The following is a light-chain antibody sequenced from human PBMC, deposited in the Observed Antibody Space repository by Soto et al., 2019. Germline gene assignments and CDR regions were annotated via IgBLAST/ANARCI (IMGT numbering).Light chain of an antibody. CDR3: CSYAGTYTYV. CDR1: SNDVGIYNY. CDR2: DVS. Sequence: QSVLTQPRSVSGSPGQSVTISCTGTSNDVGIYNYVSWYQQHPDKAPQLMIYDVSNRPSGVSDRFSGSKSGNTASLTISGLQAEDEADYYCCSYAGTYTYVFGTGTKVTVL. J-gene: IGLJ1*01. V-gene: IGLV2-11*01.